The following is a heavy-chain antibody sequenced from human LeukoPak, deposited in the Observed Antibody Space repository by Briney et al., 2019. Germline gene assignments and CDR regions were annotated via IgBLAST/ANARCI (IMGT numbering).Heavy chain of an antibody. D-gene: IGHD3-3*01. CDR3: AREKIFGVVNAIDY. CDR1: GFIFSSYS. V-gene: IGHV3-48*02. Sequence: SGGSLRLSCAASGFIFSSYSMNWVRQAPGKGLEWVSYISSRGSTIYYADSVKGRFTISRDNAKNSLYLQMNSLRDEDTAVYYCAREKIFGVVNAIDYWGQGTLVTVSS. CDR2: ISSRGSTI. J-gene: IGHJ4*02.